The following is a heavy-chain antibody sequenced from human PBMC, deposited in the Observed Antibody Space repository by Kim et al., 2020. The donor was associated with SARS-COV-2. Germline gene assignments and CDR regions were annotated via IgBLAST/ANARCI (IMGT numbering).Heavy chain of an antibody. J-gene: IGHJ6*03. V-gene: IGHV4-61*01. CDR1: GGSVSSGSYY. CDR2: IYYSGST. Sequence: SETLSLTCTVSGGSVSSGSYYWSWIRQPPGKGLEWIGYIYYSGSTNYNPSLKSRVTISVDTSKNQFSLKLSSVTAADTAVYYCAREVRGYDFWSDPTTPTGPGGYYYYYYMDVWGKGTTVTVSS. CDR3: AREVRGYDFWSDPTTPTGPGGYYYYYYMDV. D-gene: IGHD3-3*01.